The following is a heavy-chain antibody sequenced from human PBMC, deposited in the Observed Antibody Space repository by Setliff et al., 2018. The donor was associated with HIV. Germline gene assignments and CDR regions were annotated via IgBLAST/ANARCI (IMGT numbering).Heavy chain of an antibody. CDR2: INHSGST. V-gene: IGHV4-34*01. CDR1: GGSFSDYY. Sequence: PSETLSLTCAVYGGSFSDYYWSWIRQPPGKGLEWIGEINHSGSTNYNPSLKSRVTISVDTSKNQFSLKLSSVTAADTAVYYCASLSQRYYYYYMDVWGKGTTVTVSS. CDR3: ASLSQRYYYYYMDV. J-gene: IGHJ6*03.